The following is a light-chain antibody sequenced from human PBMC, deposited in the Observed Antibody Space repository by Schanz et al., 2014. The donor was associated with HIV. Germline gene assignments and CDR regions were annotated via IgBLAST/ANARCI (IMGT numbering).Light chain of an antibody. Sequence: QSVLTQPPSVSGAPGQRVTIPCTGSSSNIGAGHDVFWYQQLPGTAPKFLIYGNTNRPSGIPDRFSGSKSGTSASLAISGLQSEDEADYYCAVWDDSLNGVVFGGGTKLTVL. J-gene: IGLJ2*01. CDR2: GNT. CDR1: SSNIGAGHD. V-gene: IGLV1-40*01. CDR3: AVWDDSLNGVV.